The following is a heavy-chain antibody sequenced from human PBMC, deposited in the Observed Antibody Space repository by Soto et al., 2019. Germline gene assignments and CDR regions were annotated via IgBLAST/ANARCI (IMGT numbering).Heavy chain of an antibody. CDR2: ISAYDGKT. CDR1: GYTFNTYG. J-gene: IGHJ5*02. D-gene: IGHD3-3*01. CDR3: ARDPHEFWTSYWFDP. Sequence: GASVKASCKTSGYTFNTYGINWVRQAPGQGLEWMGWISAYDGKTTYAEKFQGRVTMTTDTSTSTAYMELRSLRSDDTAIYYCARDPHEFWTSYWFDPWGQGTPVTVSS. V-gene: IGHV1-18*01.